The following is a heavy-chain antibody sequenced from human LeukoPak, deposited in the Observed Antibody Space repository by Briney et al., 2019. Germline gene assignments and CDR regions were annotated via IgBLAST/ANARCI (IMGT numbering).Heavy chain of an antibody. CDR3: ARAPTFSGWFDY. CDR2: IRFDGSNK. D-gene: IGHD6-19*01. V-gene: IGHV3-30*02. J-gene: IGHJ4*02. CDR1: GFTFSSFG. Sequence: GGSLRLSCGASGFTFSSFGMHWVRQAPGKGLEWVAFIRFDGSNKYYADSVKGRFTISRDNSKNTLFLQVNSLRAEDTAVYYCARAPTFSGWFDYWGQGTLVTVSS.